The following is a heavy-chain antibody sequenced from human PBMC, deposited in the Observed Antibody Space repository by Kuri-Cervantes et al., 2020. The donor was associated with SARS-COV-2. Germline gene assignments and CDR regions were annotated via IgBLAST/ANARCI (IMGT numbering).Heavy chain of an antibody. CDR3: ARGQSPYYGSSGPRRGVAFDI. J-gene: IGHJ3*02. D-gene: IGHD3-22*01. V-gene: IGHV4-34*01. Sequence: SETLSLTCTVSGGSISSYYWSWIRQPPGKGLEWIGEINHSGSTNYNPSLKSRVTISVDTSKNQFSLKLSSVTAADTAVYYCARGQSPYYGSSGPRRGVAFDIWGQGTMVTVSS. CDR2: INHSGST. CDR1: GGSISSYY.